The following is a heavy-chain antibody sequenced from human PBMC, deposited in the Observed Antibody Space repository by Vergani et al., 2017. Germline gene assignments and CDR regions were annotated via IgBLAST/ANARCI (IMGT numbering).Heavy chain of an antibody. V-gene: IGHV3-73*02. D-gene: IGHD2-21*01. CDR1: GFTFSGSA. J-gene: IGHJ4*02. CDR2: IRSKANSYAT. CDR3: TRYCGGECYPG. Sequence: VQLVESGGGLVQPGGSLKLSCAASGFTFSGSAMHWVRRASGKGLEWGGRIRSKANSYATAYAASVKGRFTIYRDGSKNTAYLQMNSLKTEETAVYYCTRYCGGECYPGGGQGSLVTV.